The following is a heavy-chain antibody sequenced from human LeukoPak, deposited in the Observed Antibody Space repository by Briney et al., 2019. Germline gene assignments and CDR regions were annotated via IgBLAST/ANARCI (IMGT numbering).Heavy chain of an antibody. V-gene: IGHV3-43D*03. CDR1: GFTFDDYA. D-gene: IGHD6-19*01. J-gene: IGHJ4*02. Sequence: GGSLRLSCAASGFTFDDYAMHWVRRAPGKGLEWVSLISWDGGSTYYADSVKGRFTISRDNRKNSLYLQMNSLRAEDTALYFCAKDYSSGWYGGFDYWGQGTLVTVSS. CDR2: ISWDGGST. CDR3: AKDYSSGWYGGFDY.